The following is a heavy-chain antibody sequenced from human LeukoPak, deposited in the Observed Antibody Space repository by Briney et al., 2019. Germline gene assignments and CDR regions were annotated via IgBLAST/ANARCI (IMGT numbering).Heavy chain of an antibody. CDR2: IYYSGST. D-gene: IGHD1-26*01. Sequence: SETLSLTCTVSGGSIGSYYWSWIRQPPGKGLEWIGYIYYSGSTNYNPSLKSRVTISVDTSKNQFSLKLSSVTAADTAVYYCARVGATVPIHFDYWGQGTLVTVSS. CDR3: ARVGATVPIHFDY. J-gene: IGHJ4*02. V-gene: IGHV4-59*01. CDR1: GGSIGSYY.